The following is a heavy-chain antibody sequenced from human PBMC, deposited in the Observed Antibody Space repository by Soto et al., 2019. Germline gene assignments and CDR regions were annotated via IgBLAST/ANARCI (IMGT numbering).Heavy chain of an antibody. V-gene: IGHV3-23*01. CDR1: GFTFSSYA. J-gene: IGHJ4*02. D-gene: IGHD2-2*01. Sequence: GGSLRLSCAASGFTFSSYAMSWVRQAPGKGLEWVSAISGSGGSTYYADSVKGRFTISRDNSKNTLYLQMNSLRAEDTAVYYCAGQDCSSTSCYLLYWGQGTLVTVSS. CDR2: ISGSGGST. CDR3: AGQDCSSTSCYLLY.